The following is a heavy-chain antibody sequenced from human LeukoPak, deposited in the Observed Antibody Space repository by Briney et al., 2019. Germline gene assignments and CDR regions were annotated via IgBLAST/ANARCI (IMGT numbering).Heavy chain of an antibody. CDR2: IYHSGNT. J-gene: IGHJ4*02. V-gene: IGHV4-38-2*02. Sequence: PSETLSLTCTVSNYSISTGYYWGWIRQPPGKGLEWIGSIYHSGNTYYNPSLKSRVTISVDTSKSRFSLKLNSVTAADTAVYYCARAHHGDYRFDYWGQGTLVTVSS. CDR1: NYSISTGYY. CDR3: ARAHHGDYRFDY. D-gene: IGHD4-17*01.